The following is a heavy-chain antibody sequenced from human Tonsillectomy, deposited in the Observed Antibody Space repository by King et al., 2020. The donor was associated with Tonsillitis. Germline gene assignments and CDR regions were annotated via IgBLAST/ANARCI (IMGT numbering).Heavy chain of an antibody. V-gene: IGHV3-33*01. CDR2: IWYDGSNK. D-gene: IGHD3-22*01. CDR3: ARVAGYYDSWFDP. Sequence: VQLVESGGGVVQPGRSLRLSCAASGFTFSSYGMHWVRQAPGKGLEWVAVIWYDGSNKYYADSVKGRFTISRDNSKNTLYLQMNSLMAEDTAVYYCARVAGYYDSWFDPWGQGTLVTVSS. J-gene: IGHJ5*02. CDR1: GFTFSSYG.